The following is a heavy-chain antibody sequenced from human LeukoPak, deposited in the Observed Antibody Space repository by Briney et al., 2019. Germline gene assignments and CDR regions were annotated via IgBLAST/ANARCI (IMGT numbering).Heavy chain of an antibody. Sequence: ASVKVSCKASGYSFTSYGFNWVRQAPGQGLEWMGWLSAYNGKTNYAHSLQGRVTVTADTSTSTAYMELRSLRSEDTAVYYCARGMGYSYGHPQGAFDIWGQGTMVTVSS. V-gene: IGHV1-18*01. CDR1: GYSFTSYG. CDR2: LSAYNGKT. CDR3: ARGMGYSYGHPQGAFDI. J-gene: IGHJ3*02. D-gene: IGHD5-18*01.